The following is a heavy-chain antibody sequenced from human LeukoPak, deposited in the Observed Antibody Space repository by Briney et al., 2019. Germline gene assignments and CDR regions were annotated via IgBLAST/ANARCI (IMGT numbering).Heavy chain of an antibody. Sequence: RGSLRLPCAASGFTFSSYAMSWVRQAPGKGLEWVSGISGSGGSTYYADSVKGRFTISRDNSKNTLYLQMNSLRAEDTAVYYCAKGLYSSSSYFDYWGQGALVTVSS. CDR2: ISGSGGST. CDR3: AKGLYSSSSYFDY. D-gene: IGHD6-6*01. J-gene: IGHJ4*02. CDR1: GFTFSSYA. V-gene: IGHV3-23*01.